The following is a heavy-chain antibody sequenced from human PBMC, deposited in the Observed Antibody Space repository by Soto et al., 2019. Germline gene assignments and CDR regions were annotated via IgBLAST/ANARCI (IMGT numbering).Heavy chain of an antibody. CDR3: AKEREAGWYYFDF. CDR2: INGGGASA. D-gene: IGHD6-19*01. V-gene: IGHV3-23*01. CDR1: GFTFSSYA. Sequence: GGSLRLSCSASGFTFSSYAMTWVRQAPGKGLEWVSIINGGGASAYYADSVKGRFTISRNNSKNTLYLQMNSLRVEDTAIYYWAKEREAGWYYFDFWGQGILVTVSS. J-gene: IGHJ4*02.